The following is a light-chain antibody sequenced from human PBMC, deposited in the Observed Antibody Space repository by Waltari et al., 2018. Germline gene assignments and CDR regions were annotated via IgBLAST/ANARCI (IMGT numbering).Light chain of an antibody. Sequence: EIVMTQSPATLSVSPGERVTLSCRASQSVTSNLAWYQQKPGQGPRLLIYDASTRASGIPARFSGSGSGTDFTLTISSLQSEDFAIYYCHQSDGWPPYSFGQGTKLEIK. CDR1: QSVTSN. CDR3: HQSDGWPPYS. J-gene: IGKJ2*03. CDR2: DAS. V-gene: IGKV3D-15*01.